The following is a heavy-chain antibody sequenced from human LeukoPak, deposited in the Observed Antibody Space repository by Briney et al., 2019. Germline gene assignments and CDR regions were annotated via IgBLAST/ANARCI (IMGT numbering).Heavy chain of an antibody. D-gene: IGHD7-27*01. Sequence: ASVKVSCKASGYSITNYDINWVRQATGHGLEWMGWMNPNSGTVGYAQKFQGRVTMTRNASISAAYMELSSLTSEDAAVYYCTRGASDYWGENYFDYWGQGSLVTVSS. CDR2: MNPNSGTV. CDR3: TRGASDYWGENYFDY. CDR1: GYSITNYD. J-gene: IGHJ4*02. V-gene: IGHV1-8*01.